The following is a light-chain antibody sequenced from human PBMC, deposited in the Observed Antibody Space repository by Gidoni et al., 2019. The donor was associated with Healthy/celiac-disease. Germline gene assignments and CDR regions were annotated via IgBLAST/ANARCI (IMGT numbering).Light chain of an antibody. CDR1: QSISSY. CDR2: AAS. Sequence: DIQLTQSPSSLSASVGDRVTITCRASQSISSYLNWYQQKPGKAPKLLIYAASSLQSGVPSRFSGSESGTDFTRTISSQQPEDFATYYCQQRYSTPRTFGQGTKVEIK. V-gene: IGKV1-39*01. CDR3: QQRYSTPRT. J-gene: IGKJ1*01.